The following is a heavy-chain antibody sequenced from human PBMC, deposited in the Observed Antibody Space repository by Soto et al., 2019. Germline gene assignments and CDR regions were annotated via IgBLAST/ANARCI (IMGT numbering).Heavy chain of an antibody. J-gene: IGHJ4*02. V-gene: IGHV3-15*01. CDR3: TREWWGDFA. CDR1: GITINTAW. D-gene: IGHD2-8*01. Sequence: EGQLVESGGGLVKPGESLRLSCEVSGITINTAWMSWVRQAPGKGLEWVGRIKTKNDGETTEFAAAVDGRFSISRDDSRNTIYLQMNILRTDDTAVYYCTREWWGDFAWGQGSLVTVSS. CDR2: IKTKNDGETT.